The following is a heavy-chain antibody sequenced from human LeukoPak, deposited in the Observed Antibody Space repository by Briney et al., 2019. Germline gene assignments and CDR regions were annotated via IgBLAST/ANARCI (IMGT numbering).Heavy chain of an antibody. Sequence: VGSLRLSCAASGNYWMHWVRQAPGKGLVWVSHINSDGSWTSYADSVKGRFTISKDNAKNTVYLQMNSLRAEDTAVYYCVSFYGTYWGRGTLVTVSS. CDR1: GNYW. J-gene: IGHJ4*02. CDR2: INSDGSWT. D-gene: IGHD2/OR15-2a*01. CDR3: VSFYGTY. V-gene: IGHV3-74*01.